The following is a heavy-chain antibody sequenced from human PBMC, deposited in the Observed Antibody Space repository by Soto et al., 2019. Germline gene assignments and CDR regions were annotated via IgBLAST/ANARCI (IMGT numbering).Heavy chain of an antibody. CDR3: ARVMINSGGSPPTSDY. Sequence: SETLPLTCAVYGGSFSGYYWSWIRQPPGKGLEWIGEINHSGSTNYNPSLKSRVTISVDTSKNQFSLKLSSVTAADTAVYYCARVMINSGGSPPTSDYWGQGTLVTVSS. J-gene: IGHJ4*02. CDR1: GGSFSGYY. D-gene: IGHD2-15*01. CDR2: INHSGST. V-gene: IGHV4-34*01.